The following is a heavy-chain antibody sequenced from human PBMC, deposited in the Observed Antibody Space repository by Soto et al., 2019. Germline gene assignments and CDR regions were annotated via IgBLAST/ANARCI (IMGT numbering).Heavy chain of an antibody. Sequence: ASETLSLTCTVSDYSIGSDYYWGWIRQPPGKGLEWIGSVFHNGITYYSPSLKSRLTMSVDTSKNQFSLKLSSVTAADTAVYYCARDTHGVGATQTFDYWSQGTLVTVSS. V-gene: IGHV4-38-2*02. CDR2: VFHNGIT. D-gene: IGHD1-26*01. J-gene: IGHJ4*02. CDR3: ARDTHGVGATQTFDY. CDR1: DYSIGSDYY.